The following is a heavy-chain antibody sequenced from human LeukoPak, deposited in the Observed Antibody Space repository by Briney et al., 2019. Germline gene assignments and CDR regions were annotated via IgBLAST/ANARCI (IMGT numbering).Heavy chain of an antibody. Sequence: PGGSLRLSCAASGFTFSSYAMSWVRQAPGKGLEWVSAVSGSGGSTYYADSVKGRFTISRDNSKNTLYLQMNSLSAEDTAVYYCAKDSLRPRLKAFDPWGQGTLATVSS. CDR1: GFTFSSYA. V-gene: IGHV3-23*01. CDR3: AKDSLRPRLKAFDP. J-gene: IGHJ5*02. D-gene: IGHD4-17*01. CDR2: VSGSGGST.